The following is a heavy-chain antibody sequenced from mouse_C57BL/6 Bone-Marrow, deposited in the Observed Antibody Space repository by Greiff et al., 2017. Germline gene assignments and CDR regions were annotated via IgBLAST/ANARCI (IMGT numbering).Heavy chain of an antibody. CDR3: ARVGNYVCAY. CDR1: GFTFSDYG. D-gene: IGHD2-1*01. Sequence: DVQLQESGGGLVKPGGSLKLSCAASGFTFSDYGMHWVRQAPEKGLEWVAYISSGSSTIYYADTVKGRFTITRDNAKNTLFLQMTSLRSEDTAMYYCARVGNYVCAYWGQGTLVTVSA. J-gene: IGHJ3*01. CDR2: ISSGSSTI. V-gene: IGHV5-17*01.